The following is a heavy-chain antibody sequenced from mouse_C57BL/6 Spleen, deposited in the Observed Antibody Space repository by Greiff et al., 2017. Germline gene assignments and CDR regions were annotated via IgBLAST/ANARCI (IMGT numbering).Heavy chain of an antibody. V-gene: IGHV14-2*01. D-gene: IGHD1-1*01. J-gene: IGHJ2*01. CDR2: IDPEDGET. CDR3: ASLFITTVVAGNFDY. Sequence: EVKVVESGAELVKPGASVKLSCTASGFNIKDYYMHWVKQRTEQGLEWIGRIDPEDGETKYAPKFQGKATITADTSSNTAYLQLSSLTSEDTAVYYCASLFITTVVAGNFDYWGQGTTLTVSS. CDR1: GFNIKDYY.